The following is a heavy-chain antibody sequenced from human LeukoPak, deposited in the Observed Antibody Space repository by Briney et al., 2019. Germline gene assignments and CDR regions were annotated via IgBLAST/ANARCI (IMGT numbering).Heavy chain of an antibody. V-gene: IGHV4-34*01. Sequence: GSLRLSCAASGFTFINAWMSWVRQPPGKGLEWIGEINHSGSTNYNPSLKSRVTISVDTSKNQFSLKLSSVTAADTAVYYCARDSITMIDYWGQGTLVTVSS. D-gene: IGHD3-22*01. CDR3: ARDSITMIDY. CDR2: INHSGST. CDR1: GFTFINAW. J-gene: IGHJ4*02.